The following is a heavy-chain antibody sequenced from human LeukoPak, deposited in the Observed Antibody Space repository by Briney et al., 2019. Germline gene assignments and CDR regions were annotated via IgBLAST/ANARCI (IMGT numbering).Heavy chain of an antibody. V-gene: IGHV1-2*02. D-gene: IGHD5-24*01. CDR3: ARVVDGYSYGAFDI. CDR1: GYTFTGYY. J-gene: IGHJ3*02. CDR2: INPNSGGT. Sequence: GASVKVSCKASGYTFTGYYIHWVRQAPGQGLEWMGWINPNSGGTNYARSFQGRVTMTRDTSTSTAYVELNSLRSDDTAVYYCARVVDGYSYGAFDIWGQGTVVTVSS.